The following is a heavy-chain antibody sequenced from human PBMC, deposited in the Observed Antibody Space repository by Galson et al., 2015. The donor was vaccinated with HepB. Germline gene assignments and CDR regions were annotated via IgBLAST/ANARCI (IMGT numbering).Heavy chain of an antibody. CDR3: TKTGSGWFSDY. Sequence: SLRLSCAASGFTFSSRAMHWVRQAPGKGLEWVAVMTYDGRKQYYADSVKGRFTISRDNSKNTLYLQMNSLSVEDTAVYYCTKTGSGWFSDYWGQGILVTVSS. J-gene: IGHJ4*02. V-gene: IGHV3-30-3*02. D-gene: IGHD6-19*01. CDR2: MTYDGRKQ. CDR1: GFTFSSRA.